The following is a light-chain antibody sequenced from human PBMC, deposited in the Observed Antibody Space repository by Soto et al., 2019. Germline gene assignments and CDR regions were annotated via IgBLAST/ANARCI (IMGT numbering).Light chain of an antibody. CDR1: QSVSSN. CDR2: GAS. Sequence: EIVMTQSPATLSVSPGERATLSCRASQSVSSNLAWYQQKPGQVPRLLIYGASTRATGIPARFSGSGSVTEFTLIISSRQSEDFAVYYCQQYNNWPFTFGPGTKVDIK. V-gene: IGKV3D-15*01. J-gene: IGKJ3*01. CDR3: QQYNNWPFT.